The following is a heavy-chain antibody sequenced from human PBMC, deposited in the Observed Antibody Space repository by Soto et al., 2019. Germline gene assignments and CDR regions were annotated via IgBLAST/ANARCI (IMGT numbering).Heavy chain of an antibody. CDR3: ARWDYGVYARFDY. Sequence: QVQLVQSGTEVKKPGASVKVSCKASGYTFTSHDINWVRQATGQGLEWMGWMNPNSGNTGYAQKFQGRVTMTRNTSISTAYMELTSLRSEDTAVYYCARWDYGVYARFDYWGQGTLVTVSS. CDR2: MNPNSGNT. V-gene: IGHV1-8*01. CDR1: GYTFTSHD. D-gene: IGHD4-17*01. J-gene: IGHJ4*02.